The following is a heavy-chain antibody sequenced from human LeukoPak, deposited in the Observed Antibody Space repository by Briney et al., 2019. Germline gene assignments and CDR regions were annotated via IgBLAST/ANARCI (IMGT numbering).Heavy chain of an antibody. CDR3: ARDQRDYSYYYYYGMDV. Sequence: GASVKVSCKASGYTFTSYYMHWVRQAPGQGLEWMGIINPSGGSTSYAQKFQGRVTMTRDTSTSTVYMELSSLRSEDTAVYYCARDQRDYSYYYYYGMDVWGQGTTVTVSS. V-gene: IGHV1-46*01. D-gene: IGHD2-15*01. CDR2: INPSGGST. J-gene: IGHJ6*02. CDR1: GYTFTSYY.